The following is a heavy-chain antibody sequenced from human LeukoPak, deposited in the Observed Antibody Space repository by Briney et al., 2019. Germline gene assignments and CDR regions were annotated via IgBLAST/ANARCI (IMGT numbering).Heavy chain of an antibody. CDR2: IYTSGST. CDR1: GGSISSYY. Sequence: SETLSLTCTVSGGSISSYYWSWIRQPAGKGLEWIGRIYTSGSTNYNPSLKSRVTMSVDTSKNQFSLQLSSVTAADTAVYYCARDTLATMIVSGAFDIWGQGTMVTVSS. V-gene: IGHV4-4*07. D-gene: IGHD3-22*01. CDR3: ARDTLATMIVSGAFDI. J-gene: IGHJ3*02.